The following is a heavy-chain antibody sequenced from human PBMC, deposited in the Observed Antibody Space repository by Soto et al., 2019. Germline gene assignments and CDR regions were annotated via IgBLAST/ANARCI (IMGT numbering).Heavy chain of an antibody. J-gene: IGHJ4*02. CDR3: AKDSWGGTVSGWSHDS. V-gene: IGHV3-23*01. D-gene: IGHD6-19*01. CDR1: GFTFSNYP. CDR2: ISGSGA. Sequence: EVQLLESGGGLVQRGGSLRLSCAASGFTFSNYPMSLVRQAPWKGLGWVSVISGSGAFYADSVKDRFTISRDHSKNTLYLQMNSLRGDDTAVYYCAKDSWGGTVSGWSHDSCGQGTLLTVSS.